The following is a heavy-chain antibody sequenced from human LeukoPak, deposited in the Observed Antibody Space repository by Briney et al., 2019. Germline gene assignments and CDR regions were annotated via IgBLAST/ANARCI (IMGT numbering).Heavy chain of an antibody. Sequence: PSETLSLTCTVSGGSISSYHWSWIRQSPGKGLEWIGYIYYSGSTNYNPSLKSRVTISVDTSKNQFSLKLSSATAADTAVYYCGRAPMADHKLYYFDYWGQGTLVTVSS. CDR3: GRAPMADHKLYYFDY. D-gene: IGHD1-14*01. J-gene: IGHJ4*02. CDR1: GGSISSYH. V-gene: IGHV4-59*01. CDR2: IYYSGST.